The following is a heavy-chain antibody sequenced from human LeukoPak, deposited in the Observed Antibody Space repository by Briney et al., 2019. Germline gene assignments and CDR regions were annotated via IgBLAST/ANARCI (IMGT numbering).Heavy chain of an antibody. J-gene: IGHJ5*02. CDR3: TRDPRNKGFDP. CDR2: INGDGSST. V-gene: IGHV3-74*01. CDR1: GFTLSYYW. D-gene: IGHD1/OR15-1a*01. Sequence: PGGSLRLSCAASGFTLSYYWMHWVSQAPGKGLVWVSCINGDGSSTNYADSVKGRFTISRDNAKNTLYLEMNSLRAEDTAVYYCTRDPRNKGFDPWGQGTLVTVSS.